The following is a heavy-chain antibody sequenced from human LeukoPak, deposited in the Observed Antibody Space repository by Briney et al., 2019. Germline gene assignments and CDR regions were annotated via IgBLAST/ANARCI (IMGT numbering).Heavy chain of an antibody. J-gene: IGHJ4*02. CDR2: ISSSGSTI. CDR3: ARARVVPAAPN. V-gene: IGHV3-11*04. CDR1: GFTVSSNY. Sequence: PGGSLRLSCAASGFTVSSNYMSWVRQAPGKGLEWVSYISSSGSTIYYADSVKGRFTISRDNAKNSLYLQMNGLRAEDTAVYYCARARVVPAAPNWGQGTLVTVSS. D-gene: IGHD2-2*01.